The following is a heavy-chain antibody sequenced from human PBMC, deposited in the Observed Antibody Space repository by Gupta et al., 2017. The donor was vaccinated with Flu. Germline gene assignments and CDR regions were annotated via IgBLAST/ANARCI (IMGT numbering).Heavy chain of an antibody. CDR3: AKVSAGEDFWSGYYETNYYYYYGMDV. D-gene: IGHD3-3*01. V-gene: IGHV3-30*18. Sequence: ISYDGSNKYYADSVKGRFTISRDNSKNTLYLQMNSLRAEDTAVYYCAKVSAGEDFWSGYYETNYYYYYGMDVWGQGTTVTVSS. CDR2: ISYDGSNK. J-gene: IGHJ6*02.